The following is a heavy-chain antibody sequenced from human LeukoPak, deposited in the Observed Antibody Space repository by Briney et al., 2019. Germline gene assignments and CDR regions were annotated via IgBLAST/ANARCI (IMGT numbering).Heavy chain of an antibody. J-gene: IGHJ4*02. D-gene: IGHD6-19*01. CDR2: VSGSGGST. CDR1: GFTFSSYA. CDR3: AKSHSTRSSGWYLDY. Sequence: GGSLRLSCAASGFTFSSYAMSWVRQAPGKGLEWVSAVSGSGGSTYYADSVKGRFTISRDNSKNTLYLQMNSLRAEDTAVYYCAKSHSTRSSGWYLDYWGQGTLVTVSS. V-gene: IGHV3-23*01.